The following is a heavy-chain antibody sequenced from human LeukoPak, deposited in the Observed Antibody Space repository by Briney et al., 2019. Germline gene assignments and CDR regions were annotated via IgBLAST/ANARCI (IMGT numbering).Heavy chain of an antibody. CDR2: IRYDGSNK. CDR1: GFTFSSYG. CDR3: AKEGYYDILTGYYTGSWFDP. V-gene: IGHV3-30*02. D-gene: IGHD3-9*01. J-gene: IGHJ5*02. Sequence: GGSLRLSCAASGFTFSSYGMHWVRQAPGKGLEWVAFIRYDGSNKYYADSVKGRFTISRDNSKNTLYLQMNSLRVEDTAVYYCAKEGYYDILTGYYTGSWFDPWGQGTLVTVSS.